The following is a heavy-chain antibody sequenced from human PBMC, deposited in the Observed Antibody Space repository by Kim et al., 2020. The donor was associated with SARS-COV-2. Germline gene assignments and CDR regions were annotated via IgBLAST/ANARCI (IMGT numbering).Heavy chain of an antibody. Sequence: YAQGFTGRFVFSLDASVSTAYLQISSLKAEDTAVYYCARTHSISLVLMINWGQGTLVTVSS. V-gene: IGHV7-4-1*02. D-gene: IGHD6-13*01. CDR3: ARTHSISLVLMIN. J-gene: IGHJ4*02.